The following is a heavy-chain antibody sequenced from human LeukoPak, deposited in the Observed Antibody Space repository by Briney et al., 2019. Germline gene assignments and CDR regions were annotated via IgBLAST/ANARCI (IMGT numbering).Heavy chain of an antibody. V-gene: IGHV3-23*01. CDR3: AREDTRDAFDI. Sequence: GGSLRLSCAASGFTFSNYAMSWVRQAPGKGLEWVSSITGSGGSTYYADSVKGRSIISRDNARNSLYLQMSRLRAEDTAVYYCAREDTRDAFDIWGQGTMVTVSS. CDR2: ITGSGGST. D-gene: IGHD2-2*01. CDR1: GFTFSNYA. J-gene: IGHJ3*02.